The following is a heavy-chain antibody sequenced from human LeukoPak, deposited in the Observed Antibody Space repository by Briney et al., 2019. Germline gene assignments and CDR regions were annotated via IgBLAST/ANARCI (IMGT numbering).Heavy chain of an antibody. Sequence: GGSLRLSCAASGFTFSDYCMTWIRQAPGKGLEWVSYISSSGSTIYYADSVKGRFTISRDNAKNSLYLQMNSLRAEDTAVYYCARTKQWLVPLLDYWGQGTLVTVSS. D-gene: IGHD6-19*01. CDR1: GFTFSDYC. CDR3: ARTKQWLVPLLDY. J-gene: IGHJ4*02. CDR2: ISSSGSTI. V-gene: IGHV3-11*01.